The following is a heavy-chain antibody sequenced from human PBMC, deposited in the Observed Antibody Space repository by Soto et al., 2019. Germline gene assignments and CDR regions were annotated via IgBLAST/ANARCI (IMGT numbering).Heavy chain of an antibody. J-gene: IGHJ4*02. CDR2: ISYDGSNK. CDR1: GFPFTTYG. CDR3: VGGQYYFDY. V-gene: IGHV3-30*03. Sequence: QVQLVESGGGVVQPGRSLRLSCAASGFPFTTYGMHWVREGPGKGLEWVAVISYDGSNKYYADSVKGRFTISRDNSKNTRYLQMNSLRPEDTALDYCVGGQYYFDYRGQGTLVTVSS. D-gene: IGHD3-10*01.